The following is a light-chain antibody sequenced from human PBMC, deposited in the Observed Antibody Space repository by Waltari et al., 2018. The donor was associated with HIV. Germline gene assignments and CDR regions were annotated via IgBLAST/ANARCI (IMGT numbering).Light chain of an antibody. CDR1: SLRSYY. CDR3: NSRDSSGNHLV. CDR2: GKN. J-gene: IGLJ1*01. V-gene: IGLV3-19*01. Sequence: SSELTQDPAVSVALGQTVRITCQGDSLRSYYASWYQQKPGQAPVLVFYGKNNRPSGIPDRFSGSSSVNTASLTITGAQAEDEADYYCNSRDSSGNHLVFGTGTKVTVL.